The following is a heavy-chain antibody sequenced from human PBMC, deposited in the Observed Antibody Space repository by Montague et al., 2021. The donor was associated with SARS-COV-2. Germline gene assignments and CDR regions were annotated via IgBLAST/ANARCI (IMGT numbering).Heavy chain of an antibody. V-gene: IGHV6-1*01. CDR1: GDSVSSNSAA. CDR3: ARGIWFGELLTGYYYYGMDV. Sequence: CAISGDSVSSNSAAWNWIRQSPSRGLEWLGRTYYRSKWYNDYAVSVKSRITINPDTSKNQFSLQLNSVTPEDTAVYYCARGIWFGELLTGYYYYGMDVWGQGTTVPVPS. CDR2: TYYRSKWYN. J-gene: IGHJ6*02. D-gene: IGHD3-10*01.